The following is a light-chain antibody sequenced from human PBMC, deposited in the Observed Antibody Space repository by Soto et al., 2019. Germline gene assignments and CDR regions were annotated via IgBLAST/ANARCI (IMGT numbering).Light chain of an antibody. J-gene: IGKJ5*01. CDR1: QSVSGSY. CDR3: QQYGSSPIT. Sequence: ENVLTQSPGTLALSPGERSTLSCRSSQSVSGSYLAWYQQKPGQAPRLLIYGASSRATGIPDRFSGSGSGTDFTLTISRLEPEDFAVYYCQQYGSSPITFGQGTRLEIK. CDR2: GAS. V-gene: IGKV3-20*01.